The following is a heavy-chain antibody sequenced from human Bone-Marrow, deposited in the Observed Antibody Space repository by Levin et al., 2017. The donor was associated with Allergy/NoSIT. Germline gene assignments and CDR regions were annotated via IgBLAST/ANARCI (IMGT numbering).Heavy chain of an antibody. J-gene: IGHJ4*02. D-gene: IGHD6-13*01. CDR1: GYSFTSYW. CDR2: IYPGDSET. V-gene: IGHV5-51*01. CDR3: ARPQYSISTTYYFDY. Sequence: KVSCKGSGYSFTSYWIGWVRQMPGKGLEWMGIIYPGDSETKYSPSFQGQVTISADKSISTAYLQWSSLKASDTAVYYCARPQYSISTTYYFDYWGQGTLVTVSS.